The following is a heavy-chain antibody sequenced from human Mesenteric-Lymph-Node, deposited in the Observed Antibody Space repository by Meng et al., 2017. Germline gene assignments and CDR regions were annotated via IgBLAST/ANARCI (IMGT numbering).Heavy chain of an antibody. J-gene: IGHJ5*02. CDR1: GGSISSSSYY. CDR2: IYYSGST. Sequence: RRQLQESGPGLVRPSETLSLTCTVSGGSISSSSYYWGWIRQPPGKGLEWIGSIYYSGSTYYNPSLKGRVTISVDTSKNQFSLNLSSVTAADTAVYYCARVAAAGNEWFDPWGQGTLVTVSS. CDR3: ARVAAAGNEWFDP. V-gene: IGHV4-39*06. D-gene: IGHD6-13*01.